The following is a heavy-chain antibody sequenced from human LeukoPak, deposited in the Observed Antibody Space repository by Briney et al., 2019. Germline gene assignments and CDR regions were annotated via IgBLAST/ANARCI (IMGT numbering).Heavy chain of an antibody. CDR1: GFTFSNYA. J-gene: IGHJ4*02. CDR3: ARVPYGSGTYTDY. D-gene: IGHD3-10*01. CDR2: ISDSGVGT. V-gene: IGHV3-23*01. Sequence: GGSLRLSCAASGFTFSNYAMSWVRQAPGVGLEWVSGISDSGVGTCYADSVKGRFTISRDNSKNTLYLQMSSLRAEDTAVYYCARVPYGSGTYTDYWGQGTLVTVSS.